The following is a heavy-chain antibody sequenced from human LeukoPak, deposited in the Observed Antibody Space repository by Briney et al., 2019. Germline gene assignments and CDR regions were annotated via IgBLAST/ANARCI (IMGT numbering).Heavy chain of an antibody. V-gene: IGHV3-21*06. J-gene: IGHJ4*02. D-gene: IGHD3-10*01. CDR2: ISGSGSYI. CDR1: GFTFSDYS. CDR3: VRERFHGSGAPEFDF. Sequence: EGSLRLSCAASGFTFSDYSMNWVRQTPRKGLEWVSCISGSGSYIYYADSLRGRFTISRDNAKNSLILQVNSLRAEDTAVYYCVRERFHGSGAPEFDFWGQGTLVTVSS.